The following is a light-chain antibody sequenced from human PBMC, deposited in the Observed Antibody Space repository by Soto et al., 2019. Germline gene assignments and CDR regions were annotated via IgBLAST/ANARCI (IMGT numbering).Light chain of an antibody. CDR2: AAS. Sequence: DTQMPQSPSAMSSSVGDRVTITCRARRGLTNYVAWFQQKPRQVHQRLIYAASSLHRGVPSRFSGSGSGTEFTLTISSLPPEDFATYFCLQHNTYPHTFGQGTKLEIK. V-gene: IGKV1-17*03. CDR3: LQHNTYPHT. J-gene: IGKJ2*01. CDR1: RGLTNY.